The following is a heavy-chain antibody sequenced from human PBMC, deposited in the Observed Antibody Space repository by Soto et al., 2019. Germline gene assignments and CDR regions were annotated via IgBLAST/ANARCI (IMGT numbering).Heavy chain of an antibody. D-gene: IGHD2-15*01. CDR3: AKITSESATGY. Sequence: GGSLRLSCAASGFAFNIYAMSWARQAPGKGLEWVSAICANGGCPFYAESVKGRFTISRDNSRNTLYLQMNSLRAEDTAVYYCAKITSESATGYWGQGTQVTVSS. CDR2: ICANGGCP. V-gene: IGHV3-23*01. CDR1: GFAFNIYA. J-gene: IGHJ4*02.